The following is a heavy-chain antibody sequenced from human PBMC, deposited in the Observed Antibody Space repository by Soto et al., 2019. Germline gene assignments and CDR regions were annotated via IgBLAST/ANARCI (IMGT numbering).Heavy chain of an antibody. CDR2: ISSDESNK. J-gene: IGHJ6*02. CDR1: GFIFSNYA. V-gene: IGHV3-30-3*01. CDR3: ARVPGYCGGSSCYGDYYYGMDV. Sequence: QVQLVESGGGVVQPGRSPRLSCGASGFIFSNYAMYWVRHAPGKGLEWVAVISSDESNKYYADSVKGRFTISRDNSKNTLYLQMNSLRAEDTAMYYCARVPGYCGGSSCYGDYYYGMDVWGQGTTVTVSS. D-gene: IGHD2-15*01.